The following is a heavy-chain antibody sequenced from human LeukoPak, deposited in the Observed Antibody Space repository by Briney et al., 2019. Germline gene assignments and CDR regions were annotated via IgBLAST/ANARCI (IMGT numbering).Heavy chain of an antibody. D-gene: IGHD3-22*01. Sequence: SVKVSCKASGGTFSSYAISWGRQAPGQGLEWMGGIIPMYGTPNYAQKFQGRVTITADKSTSTAYMELSSLRYEDTAVYYCARAHDSSGFQAYWGHGTLVTVSS. CDR3: ARAHDSSGFQAY. CDR1: GGTFSSYA. J-gene: IGHJ4*01. V-gene: IGHV1-69*06. CDR2: IIPMYGTP.